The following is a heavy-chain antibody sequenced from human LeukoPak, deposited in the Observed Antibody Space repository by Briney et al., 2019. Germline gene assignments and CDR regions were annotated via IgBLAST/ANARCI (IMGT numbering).Heavy chain of an antibody. CDR3: AKRYSGSSGLYNFDY. CDR1: GFTFSSYA. Sequence: GGSLRLSCAASGFTFSSYAMTWVRQPPGKGLEGVSSITGSTGSTYYADSVKGRFTISRDNSKNTLYPQMNSLRAEDTAVYYCAKRYSGSSGLYNFDYWGQGTLVTVSS. D-gene: IGHD1-26*01. J-gene: IGHJ4*02. CDR2: ITGSTGST. V-gene: IGHV3-23*01.